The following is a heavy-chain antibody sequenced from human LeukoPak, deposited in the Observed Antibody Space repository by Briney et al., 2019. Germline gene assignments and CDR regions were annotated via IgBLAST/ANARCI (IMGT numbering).Heavy chain of an antibody. CDR2: IYHSGST. V-gene: IGHV4-30-2*01. D-gene: IGHD4-17*01. CDR1: GGSISSGGYS. J-gene: IGHJ4*02. Sequence: SQTLSLTCGVSGGSISSGGYSWSWIRQPPGKGLEWIGYIYHSGSTYYNPSLKSRVTISVDRSKNQFSLKLSSVTAADTAVYYCARVGGDYVLLDYWGQGTLVTVSS. CDR3: ARVGGDYVLLDY.